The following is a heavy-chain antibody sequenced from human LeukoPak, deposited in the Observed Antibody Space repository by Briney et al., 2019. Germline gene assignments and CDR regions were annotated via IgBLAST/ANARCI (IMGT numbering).Heavy chain of an antibody. Sequence: PGGSLRLSCAASGFTFSSYSMNWVRQAPGKGLEWVSSISSSGSYIYYADSVKGRFTISRDNAKNSLYLQMNSLRAEDTAVYYCAREGEQLVPGSNYFDYWGQGTLVTVSS. J-gene: IGHJ4*02. D-gene: IGHD6-6*01. CDR2: ISSSGSYI. CDR3: AREGEQLVPGSNYFDY. V-gene: IGHV3-21*01. CDR1: GFTFSSYS.